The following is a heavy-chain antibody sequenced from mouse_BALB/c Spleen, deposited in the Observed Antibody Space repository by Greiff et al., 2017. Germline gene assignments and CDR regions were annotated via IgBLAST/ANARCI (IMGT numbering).Heavy chain of an antibody. CDR1: GFTFSSFG. CDR3: ARALSLLRLQDAMDY. CDR2: ISSGSSTI. J-gene: IGHJ4*01. Sequence: EVQGVESGGGLVQPGGSRKLSCAASGFTFSSFGMHWVRQAPEKGLEWVAYISSGSSTIYYADTVKGRFTISRDNPKNTLFLQMTSLRSEDTAMYYCARALSLLRLQDAMDYWGQGTSVTVSS. V-gene: IGHV5-17*02. D-gene: IGHD1-2*01.